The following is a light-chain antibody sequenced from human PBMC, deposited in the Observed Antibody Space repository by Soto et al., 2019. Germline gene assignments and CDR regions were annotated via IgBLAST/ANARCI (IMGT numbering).Light chain of an antibody. Sequence: EIPWAQSTAPLSLSPGNRAALSCGASQSVSRSYLAWYQQKPGLAPRLIIYGASNRATGIPDRFSGSGSGTDISLRFSRLEPEAFAVYYCPQYGSSGTFGQGTKVDIK. V-gene: IGKV3D-20*01. CDR1: QSVSRSY. J-gene: IGKJ1*01. CDR2: GAS. CDR3: PQYGSSGT.